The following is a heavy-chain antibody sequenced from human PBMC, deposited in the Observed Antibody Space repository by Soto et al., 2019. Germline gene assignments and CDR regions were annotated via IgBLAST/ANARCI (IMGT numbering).Heavy chain of an antibody. CDR1: GFSLSTNGVG. J-gene: IGHJ4*02. Sequence: QITLKESGPTLVKPTQTLTLTCTFSGFSLSTNGVGVGWIRQPPGKALEWLALIYWDDSKHYSPSLNSRLTITKDTSRNLVVLTMTNMGPVDTGTYYCAKKGGGDYILGYWGQGTLVTVSS. V-gene: IGHV2-5*02. CDR2: IYWDDSK. D-gene: IGHD4-17*01. CDR3: AKKGGGDYILGY.